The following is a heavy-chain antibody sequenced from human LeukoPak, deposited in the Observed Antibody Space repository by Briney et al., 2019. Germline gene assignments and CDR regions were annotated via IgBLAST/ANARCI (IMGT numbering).Heavy chain of an antibody. J-gene: IGHJ6*02. CDR1: GFTFSSYA. CDR3: ARYPNSGSQLPDYYYGMDV. Sequence: GGSLRLSCAVSGFTFSSYAMHWVRQASGKGLEWVAVISYDGSNKYYADSVKGRFTISRDNSKNTLYLQMNSLRAEDTAVYYCARYPNSGSQLPDYYYGMDVWGQGTTVTVSS. V-gene: IGHV3-30-3*01. CDR2: ISYDGSNK. D-gene: IGHD1-26*01.